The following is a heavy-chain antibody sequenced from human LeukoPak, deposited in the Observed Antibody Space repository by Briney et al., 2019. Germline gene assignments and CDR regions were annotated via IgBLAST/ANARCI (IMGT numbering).Heavy chain of an antibody. CDR1: GFAFSSYD. V-gene: IGHV3-13*01. D-gene: IGHD3-22*01. Sequence: TGGSLRLSCAASGFAFSSYDMHWVRQASGKGLEWVSGIGAFGDTYYGVAVRGRFTISRDKAKNSLYLQMNSLGAGDTAVYYCARVPNYYDSSGYLDYWGQGTLVTVSS. CDR2: IGAFGDT. CDR3: ARVPNYYDSSGYLDY. J-gene: IGHJ4*02.